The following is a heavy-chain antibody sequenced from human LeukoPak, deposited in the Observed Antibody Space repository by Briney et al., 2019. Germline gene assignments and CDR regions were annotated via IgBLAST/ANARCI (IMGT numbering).Heavy chain of an antibody. J-gene: IGHJ4*02. CDR2: IYYSGST. CDR3: ARHSATYYDFDY. Sequence: SETLSLTCTVSGGSISRYYWSWIRQPPGRGLEWIGYIYYSGSTTYNPSFKSRVTISVDTSKNQLSLKLSSVTAADTAVYYCARHSATYYDFDYWGQGTLVTVSS. D-gene: IGHD1-26*01. V-gene: IGHV4-59*08. CDR1: GGSISRYY.